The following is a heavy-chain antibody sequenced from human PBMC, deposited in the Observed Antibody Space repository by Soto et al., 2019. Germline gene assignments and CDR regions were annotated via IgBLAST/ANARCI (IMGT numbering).Heavy chain of an antibody. CDR1: GDSISSGDYY. Sequence: SETLSLTCTVSGDSISSGDYYWSWIRQPPGKGLEWIGCIYYSGSTYYNPSLKSRVTISVDTSKNQFSLNLSSVTAADTAVYYCARDTYYYGSGTSYTVYFDYWGQGTLATVSS. J-gene: IGHJ4*02. CDR2: IYYSGST. V-gene: IGHV4-30-4*01. CDR3: ARDTYYYGSGTSYTVYFDY. D-gene: IGHD3-10*01.